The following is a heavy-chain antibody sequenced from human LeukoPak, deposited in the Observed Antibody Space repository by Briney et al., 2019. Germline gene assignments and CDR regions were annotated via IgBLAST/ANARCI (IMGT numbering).Heavy chain of an antibody. J-gene: IGHJ4*02. CDR2: IYSSGST. CDR3: ARGGSGTILFDY. V-gene: IGHV4-4*07. CDR1: GGSSSSYY. Sequence: SETLSLXCTVSGGSSSSYYWSWIRLPAGKGLEWIGRIYSSGSTNYNPSFESRVTMSEDAPNNQFSLKLNSVTAADTAVYYCARGGSGTILFDYWGQGTLVTVSS. D-gene: IGHD1-26*01.